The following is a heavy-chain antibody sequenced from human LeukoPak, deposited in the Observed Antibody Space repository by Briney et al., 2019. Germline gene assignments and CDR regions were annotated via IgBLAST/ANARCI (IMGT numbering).Heavy chain of an antibody. CDR2: IYSSGNT. Sequence: TLSLTCTVSGASLSSDSYYWRWIRQPAGKGLEWIGRIYSSGNTNYNPALMSRVTISLDTSKNQLSLSLSSVTAADTAVYYCARDMTGSGWNDAFDIWGQGTMVTVSS. V-gene: IGHV4-61*02. D-gene: IGHD6-19*01. J-gene: IGHJ3*02. CDR1: GASLSSDSYY. CDR3: ARDMTGSGWNDAFDI.